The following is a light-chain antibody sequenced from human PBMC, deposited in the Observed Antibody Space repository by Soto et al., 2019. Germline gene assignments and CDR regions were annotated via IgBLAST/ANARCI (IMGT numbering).Light chain of an antibody. CDR2: EVS. CDR1: SSDVGGYNY. CDR3: TSYITSSSTYV. J-gene: IGLJ1*01. V-gene: IGLV2-14*01. Sequence: QSALTQPASVSGSPGQSITISCTGTSSDVGGYNYVSWYQHHPGKAPKLMIFEVSNRPSGVSNRFSGSKSGNTASLTISGLQTEDDADYFCTSYITSSSTYVFGTGTKLTV.